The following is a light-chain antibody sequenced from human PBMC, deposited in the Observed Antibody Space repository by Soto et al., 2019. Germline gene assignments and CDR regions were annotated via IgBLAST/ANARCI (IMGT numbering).Light chain of an antibody. CDR1: QNVNSD. CDR3: QQYNKWPPLYT. V-gene: IGKV3-15*01. J-gene: IGKJ2*01. CDR2: GAS. Sequence: EIVMTQSPVILSVSPGERATLSCRASQNVNSDLAWYQQKPGQAPRILIYGASTRATDIPARISGSGSGTDFTITIISLQSEDFAVYYCQQYNKWPPLYTFGQGTKLEIK.